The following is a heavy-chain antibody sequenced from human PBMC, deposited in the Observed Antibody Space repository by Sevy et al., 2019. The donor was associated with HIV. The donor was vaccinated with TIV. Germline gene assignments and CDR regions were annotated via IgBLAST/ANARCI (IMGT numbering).Heavy chain of an antibody. Sequence: GGSLRLSCAASGFTVSSNYMSWVRQAPGKGLEWASVIYSGGSTYYVDSVKGRFTISRDNSKNTLYLQMNSLRAEDTAVYYCARAQYSYGLSDAFDIWGQGTMVTVSS. V-gene: IGHV3-53*01. CDR2: IYSGGST. CDR3: ARAQYSYGLSDAFDI. D-gene: IGHD5-18*01. CDR1: GFTVSSNY. J-gene: IGHJ3*02.